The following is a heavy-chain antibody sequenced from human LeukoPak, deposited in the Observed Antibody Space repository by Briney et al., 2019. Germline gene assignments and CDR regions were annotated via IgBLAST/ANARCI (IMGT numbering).Heavy chain of an antibody. CDR2: ISYDGSNK. Sequence: SGGSLRLSCAASGFTFSSYAMHWVRQAPGKGLEWVAVISYDGSNKYYADSVKGRFTISRDNSKNTLYLQMNSLRAEDTAVYYCARGFGSGSYYRLDYWGQGTLVTVSS. J-gene: IGHJ4*02. CDR3: ARGFGSGSYYRLDY. D-gene: IGHD3-10*01. V-gene: IGHV3-30-3*01. CDR1: GFTFSSYA.